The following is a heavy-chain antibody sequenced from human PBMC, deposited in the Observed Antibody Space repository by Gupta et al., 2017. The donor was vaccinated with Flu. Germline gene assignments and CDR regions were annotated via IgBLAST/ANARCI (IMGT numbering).Heavy chain of an antibody. D-gene: IGHD6-19*01. Sequence: EVQLVESGGGWVHPGGCLTLSCEASGFTFGAYWMSWVRQAPGKGLEWVANIKQDGSEKYYVDSWKGRFIISRDNAKNSFYLQMNSLRAEDKAVYFWARWGSGWKLFDYWGQGTLVTVSS. V-gene: IGHV3-7*01. CDR1: GFTFGAYW. CDR3: ARWGSGWKLFDY. CDR2: IKQDGSEK. J-gene: IGHJ4*02.